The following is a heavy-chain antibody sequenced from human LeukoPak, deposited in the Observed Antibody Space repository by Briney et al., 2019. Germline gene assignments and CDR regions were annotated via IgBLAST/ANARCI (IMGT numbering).Heavy chain of an antibody. D-gene: IGHD3-10*01. Sequence: GGSLRLSCAASGFTFSSYAMSWVRQAPGKGLEWVSAISDSGASTYYADSVKGRFTISRDNSKNTLYLQMNSLRAEDTAVYYCAKGGVRGLNNCWGQGTLVTVSS. CDR1: GFTFSSYA. CDR3: AKGGVRGLNNC. V-gene: IGHV3-23*01. CDR2: ISDSGAST. J-gene: IGHJ4*02.